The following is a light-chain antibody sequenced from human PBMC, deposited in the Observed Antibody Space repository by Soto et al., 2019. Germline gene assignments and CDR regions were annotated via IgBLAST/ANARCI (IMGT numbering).Light chain of an antibody. V-gene: IGKV3-11*01. J-gene: IGKJ1*01. Sequence: EIVLTQSPATLSLSPGERATLSCRASQSVSSYLAWYQQKPGQAPRLLIYDASNRATGIPARFSGSGSGTDFTLTISSLEPEDFAVYYCQQRSNLWTFGQGTKVEI. CDR3: QQRSNLWT. CDR1: QSVSSY. CDR2: DAS.